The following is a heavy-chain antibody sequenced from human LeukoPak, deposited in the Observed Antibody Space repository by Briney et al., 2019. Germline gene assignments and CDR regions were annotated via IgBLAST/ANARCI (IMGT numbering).Heavy chain of an antibody. V-gene: IGHV3-33*06. Sequence: TGGSLRLSCAASGFTFSSYGMHWVRQAPGKGLEWVAVIWYDGSNKYHADSVKGRFTISRDNSKNTLYLQINSLRAEDTAVYYCAKSKVPATTRYLIYYFDYWGQGTLVTVSS. CDR1: GFTFSSYG. CDR3: AKSKVPATTRYLIYYFDY. D-gene: IGHD1-26*01. CDR2: IWYDGSNK. J-gene: IGHJ4*02.